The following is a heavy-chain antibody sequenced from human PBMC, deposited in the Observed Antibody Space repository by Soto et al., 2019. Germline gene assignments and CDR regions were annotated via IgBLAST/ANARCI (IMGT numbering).Heavy chain of an antibody. CDR3: GRGGQGLADY. Sequence: EVLLVESGGGLVQPGGSLRLSCAASGLTFSNYWMHWVRQAPGKGLVWVSRVDPGATRTDYADSVEGRFTVSRDDAENTLHLQMDSLTAEDTGVYYCGRGGQGLADYWGQGTLVTVSS. J-gene: IGHJ4*02. CDR2: VDPGATRT. D-gene: IGHD3-10*01. V-gene: IGHV3-74*01. CDR1: GLTFSNYW.